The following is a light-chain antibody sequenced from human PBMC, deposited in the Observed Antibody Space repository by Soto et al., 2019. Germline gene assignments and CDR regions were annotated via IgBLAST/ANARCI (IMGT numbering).Light chain of an antibody. CDR3: QQYAYLVT. CDR1: QDIRNS. CDR2: DAS. J-gene: IGKJ5*01. Sequence: DIQMTQSPSSLSASVGDRVTITCQASQDIRNSLNWYQQKPGRAPKLLIYDASNVETGVPSRFRGTGSGTHFSFSPSSLQPEVFAKYYCQQYAYLVTSGQGKGGEI. V-gene: IGKV1-33*01.